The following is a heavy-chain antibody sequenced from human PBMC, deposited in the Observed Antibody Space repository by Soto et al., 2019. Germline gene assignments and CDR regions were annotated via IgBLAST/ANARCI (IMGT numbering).Heavy chain of an antibody. CDR1: GGSISSYY. CDR3: ASGPDYGWFDP. D-gene: IGHD4-17*01. Sequence: SETLSLTCTVSGGSISSYYWSWIRQPPGKGLEWIGYIHYTGRTKYNPSLKSRVTMSVDTSKNQFSLKLSSVTAADTAVYYCASGPDYGWFDPWGQGXLVTVYS. J-gene: IGHJ5*02. CDR2: IHYTGRT. V-gene: IGHV4-59*01.